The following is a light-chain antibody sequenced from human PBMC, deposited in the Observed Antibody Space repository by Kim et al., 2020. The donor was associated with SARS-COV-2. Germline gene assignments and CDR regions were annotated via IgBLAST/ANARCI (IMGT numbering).Light chain of an antibody. CDR2: GKN. CDR1: SLRSYY. CDR3: NSRDSSGNHWV. J-gene: IGLJ3*02. Sequence: LGQTVKITCQGDSLRSYYESWYQQKPGQAPVLVIYGKNNRPSGIPDRFSGSSSGNTASLSITGAQAEDEADYYCNSRDSSGNHWVFGGGTKLTVL. V-gene: IGLV3-19*01.